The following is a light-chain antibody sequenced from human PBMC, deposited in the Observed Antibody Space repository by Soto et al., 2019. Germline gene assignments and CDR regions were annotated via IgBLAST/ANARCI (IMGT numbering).Light chain of an antibody. CDR2: GAS. Sequence: EIVLTQSPGTLSLSLGERATLSCRASQSVSSSYLAWYQQKPGQAPRLLIYGASSRATGIPDRFSGSGSGTDFTLTITRLETEDFAVYYCQQYGTSPYTFGQGTKLEIK. J-gene: IGKJ2*01. V-gene: IGKV3-20*01. CDR3: QQYGTSPYT. CDR1: QSVSSSY.